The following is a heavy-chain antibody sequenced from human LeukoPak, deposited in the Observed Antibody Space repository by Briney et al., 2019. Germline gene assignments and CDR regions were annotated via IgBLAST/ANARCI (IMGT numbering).Heavy chain of an antibody. V-gene: IGHV3-7*03. CDR2: IKTDGSGK. D-gene: IGHD5-18*01. J-gene: IGHJ4*02. CDR3: AKALDQRGYSYGATDY. CDR1: GFTFSGYW. Sequence: PGGSLRLSCEASGFTFSGYWMSWVRQAPGKGLEWVANIKTDGSGKYYVDSVKGRFTISRDNAKNSLYLQMNSLRAEDTAVYYCAKALDQRGYSYGATDYWGQGTLVTVSS.